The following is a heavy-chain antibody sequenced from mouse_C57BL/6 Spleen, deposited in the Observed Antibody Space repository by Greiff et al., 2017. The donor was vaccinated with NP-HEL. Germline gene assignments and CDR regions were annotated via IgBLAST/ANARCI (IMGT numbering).Heavy chain of an antibody. J-gene: IGHJ4*01. CDR2: IDPETGGT. V-gene: IGHV1-15*01. CDR1: GYTFTDYE. CDR3: TRANLYAMDY. Sequence: QVQLKQSGAELVRPGASVTLSCKASGYTFTDYEMHWVKQTPVHGLEWIGAIDPETGGTAYNQKFKGKAILTADKSSSTAYMELRSLTSEDSAVYYCTRANLYAMDYWGQGTSVTVSS. D-gene: IGHD4-1*01.